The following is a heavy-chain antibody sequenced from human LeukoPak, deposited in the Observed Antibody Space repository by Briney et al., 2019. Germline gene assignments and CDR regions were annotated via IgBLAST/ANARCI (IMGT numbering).Heavy chain of an antibody. J-gene: IGHJ6*02. D-gene: IGHD2-8*01. CDR1: GFTFSSYA. CDR2: ISYDGSNK. CDR3: ARSGPILYPMLNYYYGMDV. V-gene: IGHV3-30-3*01. Sequence: GGSLRLSCAASGFTFSSYAMHWVRQAPGKGLEWVAVISYDGSNKYYADSVKGRLTISRDNSKNTLYLQMNSLRAEDTAVYYCARSGPILYPMLNYYYGMDVWGQGTTVTVSS.